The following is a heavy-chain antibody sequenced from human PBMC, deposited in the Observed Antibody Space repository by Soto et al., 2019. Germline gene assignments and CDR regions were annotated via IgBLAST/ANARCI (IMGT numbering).Heavy chain of an antibody. V-gene: IGHV4-59*01. J-gene: IGHJ4*02. CDR3: ARGTSWQLPFDY. Sequence: SETLSLTCSVSSGSISSYYWSWIRQPPGKGLEWIGYVYYSGSTDYNPSLKSRVTISGDTSKNQFSLKVSSVTAADTAVYYCARGTSWQLPFDYWGQGTLVTVSS. CDR1: SGSISSYY. CDR2: VYYSGST. D-gene: IGHD6-13*01.